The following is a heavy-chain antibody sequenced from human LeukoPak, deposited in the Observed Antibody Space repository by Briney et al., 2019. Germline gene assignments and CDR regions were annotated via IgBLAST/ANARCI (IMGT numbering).Heavy chain of an antibody. D-gene: IGHD3-10*01. Sequence: GGSLRLSCAASGFTFSSYSMNWVRQAPGKGLEWVSSISSSSSYIYYADSVKGRFTISRDNSKNTLYLQMNSLRAEDTAVYYCAREGYYYGSGSYPSFDYWGQGTLVTVSS. CDR2: ISSSSSYI. V-gene: IGHV3-21*04. CDR3: AREGYYYGSGSYPSFDY. J-gene: IGHJ4*02. CDR1: GFTFSSYS.